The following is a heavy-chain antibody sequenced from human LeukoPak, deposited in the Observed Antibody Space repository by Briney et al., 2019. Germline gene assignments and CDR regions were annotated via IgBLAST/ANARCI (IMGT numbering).Heavy chain of an antibody. CDR1: GFTFSSYA. CDR2: ISYDGSNK. CDR3: ARHVVAVGFGY. D-gene: IGHD3-22*01. Sequence: GRSLRLSCAASGFTFSSYAMHWVRQAPGKGLEWVAVISYDGSNKYYADSVKGRFTISRDNAKNSLYLQMNSLRAEDTAVYYCARHVVAVGFGYWGQGTLVTVSS. V-gene: IGHV3-30*04. J-gene: IGHJ4*02.